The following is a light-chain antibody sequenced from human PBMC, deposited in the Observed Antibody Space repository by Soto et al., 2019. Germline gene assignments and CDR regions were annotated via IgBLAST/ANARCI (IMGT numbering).Light chain of an antibody. V-gene: IGKV1-12*01. CDR2: AAS. Sequence: DIQMTQSPSFVSASVGDRVTITCRASQVIIRWLAWYQHTPVRAPKLLIHAASILESGVPSRLSGSGSGTDFTLIISSLQPEDFATYYCQQTTSFPLTFGGGTKVEIK. J-gene: IGKJ4*01. CDR1: QVIIRW. CDR3: QQTTSFPLT.